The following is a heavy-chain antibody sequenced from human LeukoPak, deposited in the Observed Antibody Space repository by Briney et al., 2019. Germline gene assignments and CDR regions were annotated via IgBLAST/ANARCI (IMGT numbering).Heavy chain of an antibody. CDR3: AKDARDFDAFDI. J-gene: IGHJ3*02. CDR2: ISGSGGST. CDR1: GFTFSSFA. Sequence: PGGSLRLSCAASGFTFSSFAMRWVRQAPGKRVEWVSVISGSGGSTYYADSVKGRITISRDNSKNTLYLQMNSLRAEDTAVYYCAKDARDFDAFDIWGQGTMVTVSS. D-gene: IGHD2-21*02. V-gene: IGHV3-23*01.